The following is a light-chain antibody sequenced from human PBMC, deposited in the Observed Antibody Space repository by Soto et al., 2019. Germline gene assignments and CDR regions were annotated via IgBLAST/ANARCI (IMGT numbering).Light chain of an antibody. V-gene: IGKV3-20*01. Sequence: EIVLTQSPGTLSLSPGERATLSCRASHSVSSSYLAWYQQKPGQAPRLLIYGAFSRATGIPDRFSGSGSGTDFTLTISRLEPEDIAVYYCQQYCSSPPYTFGQGTKLEIK. J-gene: IGKJ2*01. CDR2: GAF. CDR3: QQYCSSPPYT. CDR1: HSVSSSY.